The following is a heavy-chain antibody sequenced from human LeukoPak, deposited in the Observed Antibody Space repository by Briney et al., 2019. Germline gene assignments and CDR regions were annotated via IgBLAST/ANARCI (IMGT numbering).Heavy chain of an antibody. CDR3: ARRDGSHSWFDP. V-gene: IGHV4-34*01. CDR2: INHSGST. J-gene: IGHJ5*02. CDR1: GGSFSGYY. D-gene: IGHD1-26*01. Sequence: SETLSLTCAVYGGSFSGYYWSWIRQPPGKGLEWIGEINHSGSTNYNPSLKSRVTISVDTSKNQFSLRLSSVTAADTAVYYCARRDGSHSWFDPWGQGTLVTVSS.